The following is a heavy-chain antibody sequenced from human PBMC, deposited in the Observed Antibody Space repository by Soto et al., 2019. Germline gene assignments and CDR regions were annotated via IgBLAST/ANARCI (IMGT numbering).Heavy chain of an antibody. V-gene: IGHV3-23*01. J-gene: IGHJ4*02. D-gene: IGHD6-19*01. Sequence: GGSLRLSCAASGFTFNSYAMTWIRQSPGRGLEWVSLISGSDGTTYYADSVKGRFTISRDNSKNTLYIQMNSLTAEDTALYYCSRGGGASGWYGFFDYWGQGTLVTVSS. CDR2: ISGSDGTT. CDR3: SRGGGASGWYGFFDY. CDR1: GFTFNSYA.